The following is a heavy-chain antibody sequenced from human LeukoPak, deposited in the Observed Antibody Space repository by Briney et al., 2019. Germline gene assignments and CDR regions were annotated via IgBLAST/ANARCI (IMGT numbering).Heavy chain of an antibody. CDR3: ARQSGYYSVDAFDI. J-gene: IGHJ3*02. V-gene: IGHV4-59*08. CDR2: IYSSGST. CDR1: GGSISSYY. Sequence: SETLSLTCTVSGGSISSYYWTWIRQPPGKGLEWIGYIYSSGSTKYNPSLKSRVTIPLDTSKNQFSLKLSSVTAADTAVYYCARQSGYYSVDAFDIWGQGTMVTVSS. D-gene: IGHD3-22*01.